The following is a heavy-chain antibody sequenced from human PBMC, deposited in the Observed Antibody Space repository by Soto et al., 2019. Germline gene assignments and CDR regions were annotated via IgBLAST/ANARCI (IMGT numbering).Heavy chain of an antibody. V-gene: IGHV1-18*04. Sequence: ASVKVSCKASGYIFTSYCISWVRQAPGQGLEWLGWISGYNGNTNYAQKVQGRVTLTTDKSTNTAYMDLRSLTSDDTAVYYGPSGPRCCSPSTCFAGVTWFGTRGQGSPGNVSS. CDR2: ISGYNGNT. D-gene: IGHD2-15*01. CDR1: GYIFTSYC. CDR3: PSGPRCCSPSTCFAGVTWFGT. J-gene: IGHJ5*02.